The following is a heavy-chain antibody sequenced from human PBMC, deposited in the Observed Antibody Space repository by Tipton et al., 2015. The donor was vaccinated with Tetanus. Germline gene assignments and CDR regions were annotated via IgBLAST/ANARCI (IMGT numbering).Heavy chain of an antibody. Sequence: TLSLTCTVSGGSISSYYWSWIRQPAGKGLEWIGRIYTSGSTNYNPSLKSRVTMSVDTPKNQFSLKLSSVTAADTAVYYCAREREAGQWLVFFDYWGQGTLVTVSS. CDR2: IYTSGST. CDR1: GGSISSYY. CDR3: AREREAGQWLVFFDY. J-gene: IGHJ4*02. D-gene: IGHD6-19*01. V-gene: IGHV4-4*07.